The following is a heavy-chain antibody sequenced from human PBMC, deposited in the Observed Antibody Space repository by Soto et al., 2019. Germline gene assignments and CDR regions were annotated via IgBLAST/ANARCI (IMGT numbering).Heavy chain of an antibody. CDR2: IRTKAESYTT. Sequence: EVQLVESGGGWVQPGGSLRLSCAGSGFTFSDDHMVWVRQAPGKGLEWVGRIRTKAESYTTEYAASVKGRFTISRDDSKNSAYLQMDSLITEDTAVYYCVREGFYVLDYWGQGTLVTVSS. CDR1: GFTFSDDH. V-gene: IGHV3-72*01. J-gene: IGHJ4*02. CDR3: VREGFYVLDY. D-gene: IGHD2-2*01.